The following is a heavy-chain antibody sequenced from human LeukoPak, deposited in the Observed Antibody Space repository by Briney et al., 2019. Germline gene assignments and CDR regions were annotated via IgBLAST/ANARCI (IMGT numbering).Heavy chain of an antibody. Sequence: SQTLSLTCTVSGGSISSGSYYWSWIRQPAGKGLEWIGRIYTSGSTNYNPSLKSRVTISVDPSKHQFSLKLRSVTAADTAVYYCARVTGYMIEDYFDYWGQGILVTVSS. CDR2: IYTSGST. V-gene: IGHV4-61*02. CDR1: GGSISSGSYY. D-gene: IGHD3-9*01. J-gene: IGHJ4*02. CDR3: ARVTGYMIEDYFDY.